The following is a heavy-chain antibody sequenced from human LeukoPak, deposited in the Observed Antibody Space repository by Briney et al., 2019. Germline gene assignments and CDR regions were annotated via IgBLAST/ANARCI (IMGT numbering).Heavy chain of an antibody. D-gene: IGHD2-2*01. J-gene: IGHJ4*02. V-gene: IGHV2-70*01. CDR3: ARTLRYCSSTSCYSEPDY. CDR1: GFSLHTSGMC. Sequence: ESGLTLVKPTQTLTLTCTFSGFSLHTSGMCVDWIRQPPGKALKWLAVIDWDDNKYYSTSLKTRLTISKDTSKNHEVLTMTNMDPVDTATYYCARTLRYCSSTSCYSEPDYWGQGTLVTVSS. CDR2: IDWDDNK.